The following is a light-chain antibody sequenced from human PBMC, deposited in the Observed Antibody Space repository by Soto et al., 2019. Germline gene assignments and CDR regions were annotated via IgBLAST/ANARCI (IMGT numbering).Light chain of an antibody. J-gene: IGKJ4*01. CDR2: VAS. CDR3: LQHHNYPPLT. V-gene: IGKV1-17*01. CDR1: QDIRNE. Sequence: DIQMTQSPSSVSASVGDRVTITCRASQDIRNELVWYQHKPGKAPKRLIYVASTLQSGVPSRFSGSASGTEFTLTISSLQPEDFATYYCLQHHNYPPLTFGGGTKVEIK.